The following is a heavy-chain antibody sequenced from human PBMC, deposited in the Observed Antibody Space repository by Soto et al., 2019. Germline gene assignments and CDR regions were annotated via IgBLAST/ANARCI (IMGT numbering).Heavy chain of an antibody. CDR2: MSTYNGNT. D-gene: IGHD3-16*01. CDR3: ARDLGPGVASGVFYWFNP. Sequence: QAQLVQSGAEVKKPGASVKVSCNASGYTFTSYAISWVRQAPGQGLAWMGWMSTYNGNTKYAQRFQGRATMTTDASTTTCYLELRNLTSDDTAVYYCARDLGPGVASGVFYWFNPRGQGTLVTVSS. V-gene: IGHV1-18*01. J-gene: IGHJ5*02. CDR1: GYTFTSYA.